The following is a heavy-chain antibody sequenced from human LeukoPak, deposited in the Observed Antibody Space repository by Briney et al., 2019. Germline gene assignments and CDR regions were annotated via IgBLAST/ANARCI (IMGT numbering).Heavy chain of an antibody. J-gene: IGHJ4*02. Sequence: PGGSLRLSCAASGFTFSDYYMSWIRQAPGKGLEWVSYISSSGSTIYYADSVKGRFTISRDNAKNSLYLQMNSLRAEDTAVYYCARDYYYGSGSYSRGDYWGQGTLVTVSS. CDR2: ISSSGSTI. V-gene: IGHV3-11*01. CDR3: ARDYYYGSGSYSRGDY. CDR1: GFTFSDYY. D-gene: IGHD3-10*01.